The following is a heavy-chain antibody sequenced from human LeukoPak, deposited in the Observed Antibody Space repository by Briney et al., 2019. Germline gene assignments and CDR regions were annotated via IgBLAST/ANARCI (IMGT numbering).Heavy chain of an antibody. CDR2: IRYDGSNK. D-gene: IGHD6-13*01. CDR3: ARDLLPGYSSSWSYFQH. Sequence: GRSLRLSCAASGFTFSSYAMHWVRQAPGKGLEWVAFIRYDGSNKYYADSVKGRFTISRDNAKNSLYLQMNSLRAEDTAVYYCARDLLPGYSSSWSYFQHWGQGTLVTVSS. CDR1: GFTFSSYA. V-gene: IGHV3-30*04. J-gene: IGHJ1*01.